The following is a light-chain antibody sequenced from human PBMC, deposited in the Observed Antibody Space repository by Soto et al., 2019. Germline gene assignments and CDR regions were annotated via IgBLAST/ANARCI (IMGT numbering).Light chain of an antibody. CDR3: QQRNT. CDR1: QSISSY. CDR2: AAS. Sequence: DIQMIQSPSSLSASVGDRVTITCRASQSISSYLNWYQQKPGKAPKLLIYAASSLQSGVPSRFSGSGSGTDFTLTISSLQPEDFATYYCQQRNTFGQGTKLEIK. V-gene: IGKV1-39*01. J-gene: IGKJ2*01.